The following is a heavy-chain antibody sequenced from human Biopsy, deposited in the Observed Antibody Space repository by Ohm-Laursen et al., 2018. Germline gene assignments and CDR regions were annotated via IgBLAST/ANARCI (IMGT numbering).Heavy chain of an antibody. J-gene: IGHJ1*01. V-gene: IGHV4-59*08. D-gene: IGHD4-23*01. CDR1: GGSISSDY. Sequence: TPSLTCTVSGGSISSDYWSWIRQTPGKGLEWIGYIYYSGSTNYNPSLKSRVTISVDTSKNQFSLRLTPLAAADTAVYYCARGSNEYGGLYFPHWGQGTLVTVSS. CDR2: IYYSGST. CDR3: ARGSNEYGGLYFPH.